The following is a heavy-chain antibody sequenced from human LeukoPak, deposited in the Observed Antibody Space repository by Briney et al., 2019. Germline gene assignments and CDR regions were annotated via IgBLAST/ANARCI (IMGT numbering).Heavy chain of an antibody. CDR1: GFTLSDSA. CDR2: IRSKGNSYAT. J-gene: IGHJ4*02. D-gene: IGHD3-22*01. V-gene: IGHV3-73*01. CDR3: TTRRPDYNDGSGYHFEY. Sequence: GGTLRLSCAPSGFTLSDSAMHGVRQASGKGLGWVGRIRSKGNSYATAYAESVKGRFPISRNDSNTTAYLQMNSMKTEETAVYYCTTRRPDYNDGSGYHFEYWGQGTLVTVSS.